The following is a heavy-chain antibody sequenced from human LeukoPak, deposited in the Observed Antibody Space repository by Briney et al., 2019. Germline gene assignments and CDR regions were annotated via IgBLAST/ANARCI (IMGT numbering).Heavy chain of an antibody. CDR2: ISGSGGST. CDR1: GFTFSSYA. CDR3: AEAPYSSGWYPDAFDI. V-gene: IGHV3-23*01. D-gene: IGHD6-19*01. J-gene: IGHJ3*02. Sequence: GGSLRLSCAASGFTFSSYAMSWVRQAPGKGLEWVSAISGSGGSTYYADSVKGRFTISRDNSKNTLYLQMNSLRAEDTAVYYCAEAPYSSGWYPDAFDIWGQGTMVTVSS.